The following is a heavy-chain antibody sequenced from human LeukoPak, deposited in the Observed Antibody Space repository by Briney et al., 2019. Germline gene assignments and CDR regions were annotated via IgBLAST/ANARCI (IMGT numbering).Heavy chain of an antibody. J-gene: IGHJ4*02. CDR2: ISWNSGTK. CDR1: GFTFGDFT. V-gene: IGHV3-9*01. D-gene: IGHD3-10*01. Sequence: GRSLRLSCAASGFTFGDFTMHWVRQPPGKGLEWVSGISWNSGTKTYADSVKGRFTISRDSAKNSLYLQMNRLRPEDTAFYYCVKSRSYLWFGEFHSWGQGTLVTVSS. CDR3: VKSRSYLWFGEFHS.